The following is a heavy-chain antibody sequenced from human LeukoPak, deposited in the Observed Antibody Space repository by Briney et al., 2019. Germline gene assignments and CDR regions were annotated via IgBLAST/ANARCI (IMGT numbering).Heavy chain of an antibody. Sequence: GGSLRLSCAASGFTFSSYGMHWVRQTPGKGLERVAFIRYDGGNQYYTDSVKGRFTISRDNSKNTIYLQMNSLRAEDTAVYYCAKDLRSRIAAAGAPDYWGQGTLVTVSS. CDR2: IRYDGGNQ. CDR1: GFTFSSYG. V-gene: IGHV3-30*02. CDR3: AKDLRSRIAAAGAPDY. J-gene: IGHJ4*02. D-gene: IGHD6-13*01.